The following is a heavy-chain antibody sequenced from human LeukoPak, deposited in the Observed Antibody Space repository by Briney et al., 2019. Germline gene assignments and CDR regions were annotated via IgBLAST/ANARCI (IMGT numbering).Heavy chain of an antibody. J-gene: IGHJ6*04. Sequence: SETLSLTCTVSSGSISSYYWSWIRQPPGKGLEWIGYIYYSGSTNYNPSLKSRVTISVDTSKNQFSLKLSSVTAADTAVYYCARADYYSMDVWGKGTTVTVSS. V-gene: IGHV4-59*01. CDR2: IYYSGST. CDR1: SGSISSYY. CDR3: ARADYYSMDV.